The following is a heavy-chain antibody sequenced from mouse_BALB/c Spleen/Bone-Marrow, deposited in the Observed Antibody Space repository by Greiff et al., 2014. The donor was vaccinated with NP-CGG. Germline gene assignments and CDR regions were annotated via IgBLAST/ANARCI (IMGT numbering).Heavy chain of an antibody. J-gene: IGHJ1*01. CDR2: IYPGDGSS. V-gene: IGHV1S56*01. CDR1: GYSFTSYY. D-gene: IGHD1-1*01. CDR3: ARGSSFSYWYFDV. Sequence: QVQLQQPGPELVKPGASVKMSCKASGYSFTSYYIHWGKQRPGQGLEWIGWIYPGDGSSKYNEKFKGKTTLTADKSSSTVYTLISSLTSEDSAIYFCARGSSFSYWYFDVWGAGTTVTVSS.